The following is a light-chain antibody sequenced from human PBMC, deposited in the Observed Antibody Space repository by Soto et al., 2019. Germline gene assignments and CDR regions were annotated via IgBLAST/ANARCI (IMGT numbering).Light chain of an antibody. CDR2: DVS. CDR1: SSDVGAYNY. J-gene: IGLJ1*01. Sequence: QSALTQPRSVSGSPGQSVTISCTGTSSDVGAYNYVSWYQHHPGKAPKFMIYDVSKRPSGVPDRISGSKSGNTASLTISGLQAEDEADYYCCSYAGSYTGVFGTGTQLTVL. CDR3: CSYAGSYTGV. V-gene: IGLV2-11*01.